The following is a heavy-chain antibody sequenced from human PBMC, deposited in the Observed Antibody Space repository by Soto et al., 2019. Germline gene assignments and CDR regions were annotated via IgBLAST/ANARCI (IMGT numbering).Heavy chain of an antibody. Sequence: SVKVSCKASGGTFSSYAISWVRQAPGQGLEWMGGIIPIFGTANYAQKFQGRVTITADKSTSTAYMGLSSLRSEDTAVYYCARDRAGYCGGDCSIDYWGQGTLVTVSS. D-gene: IGHD2-21*02. CDR3: ARDRAGYCGGDCSIDY. V-gene: IGHV1-69*06. CDR1: GGTFSSYA. J-gene: IGHJ4*02. CDR2: IIPIFGTA.